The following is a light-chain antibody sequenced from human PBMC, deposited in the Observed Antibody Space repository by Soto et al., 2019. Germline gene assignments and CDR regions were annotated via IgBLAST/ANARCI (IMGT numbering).Light chain of an antibody. CDR1: SGYSSYA. J-gene: IGLJ2*01. CDR3: QTCGTGTYVV. Sequence: QLVLTQSPSASASLGASVKLTCTLRSGYSSYAIAWHQQQPEKGPRYLMKLNSDGSHTKGDGIPDRFSGSSSGAERYLTISSLQSEDEADYYCQTCGTGTYVVFGGGTTLTV. CDR2: LNSDGSH. V-gene: IGLV4-69*01.